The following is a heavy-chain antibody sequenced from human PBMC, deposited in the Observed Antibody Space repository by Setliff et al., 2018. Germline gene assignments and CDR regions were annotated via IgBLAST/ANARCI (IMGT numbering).Heavy chain of an antibody. CDR2: INHTGST. Sequence: SETLSLTCAVYGGSFSGYYWSWIRQPPGKGLEWIGEINHTGSTNYSPSLKSRVTISVDTSKNQFSLKLTSVTAADTAVYYCARNKADDKSGADTFDMWGQGTMVTVSS. J-gene: IGHJ3*02. V-gene: IGHV4-34*01. CDR3: ARNKADDKSGADTFDM. CDR1: GGSFSGYY. D-gene: IGHD3-22*01.